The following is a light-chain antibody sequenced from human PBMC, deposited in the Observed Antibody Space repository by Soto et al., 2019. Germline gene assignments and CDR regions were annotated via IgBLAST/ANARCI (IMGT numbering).Light chain of an antibody. CDR1: TSNIGNNY. CDR2: ENN. V-gene: IGLV1-51*01. CDR3: GTWDSSLKAVV. Sequence: QSVLTQPPSVSAAPGQKVTIFCSGSTSNIGNNYVSWYQQLPGTAPKLVIYENNKRPSGIPDRFSGSKSGTSATLGITGLQTGDEADYYCGTWDSSLKAVVFSGGTKVTVL. J-gene: IGLJ2*01.